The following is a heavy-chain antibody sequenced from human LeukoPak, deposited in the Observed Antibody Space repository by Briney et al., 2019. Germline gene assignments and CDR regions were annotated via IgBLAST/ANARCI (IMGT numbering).Heavy chain of an antibody. J-gene: IGHJ5*02. CDR1: GGSISSSSYY. CDR3: ARGNDYGDYHWFDP. Sequence: SETLSLTCTVSGGSISSSSYYWGWIRQPPGKGLEWFGGIYYSGSTYYNPSLESRVTISVDTSKNQCSLKLSSVTAADTAVYYCARGNDYGDYHWFDPWGQGTLVTVSS. D-gene: IGHD4-17*01. CDR2: IYYSGST. V-gene: IGHV4-39*01.